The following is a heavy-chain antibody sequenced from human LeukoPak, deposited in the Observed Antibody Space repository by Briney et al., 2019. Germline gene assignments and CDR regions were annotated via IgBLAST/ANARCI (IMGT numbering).Heavy chain of an antibody. V-gene: IGHV1-2*02. CDR1: GYTFTDYH. J-gene: IGHJ4*02. Sequence: ASVKVFCKASGYTFTDYHIHWVRQAPGQGLECMGWINPNSGVTNYAQKFQGRVTMTRDTSISTAYMELSGLMSDDTAVYYCARDFLPYSSRWGFDYWGQGTLVTVSS. CDR2: INPNSGVT. CDR3: ARDFLPYSSRWGFDY. D-gene: IGHD6-19*01.